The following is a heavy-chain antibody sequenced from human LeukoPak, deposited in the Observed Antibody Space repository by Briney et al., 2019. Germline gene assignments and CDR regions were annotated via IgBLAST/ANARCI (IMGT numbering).Heavy chain of an antibody. CDR3: AKDTDYYDSSGYWYYFDY. Sequence: GGSLRLSCAASGFTFSSYWMSWVRQAPGKGLEWVANIKQDGSEKYYVDSVKGRFTISRDNSKNSLYLQMNSLRTEDTALYYCAKDTDYYDSSGYWYYFDYWGQGTLVTVSS. CDR1: GFTFSSYW. J-gene: IGHJ4*02. CDR2: IKQDGSEK. D-gene: IGHD3-22*01. V-gene: IGHV3-7*03.